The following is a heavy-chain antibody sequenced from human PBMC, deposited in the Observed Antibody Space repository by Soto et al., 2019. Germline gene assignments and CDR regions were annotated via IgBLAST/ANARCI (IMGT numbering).Heavy chain of an antibody. V-gene: IGHV4-59*01. D-gene: IGHD3-22*01. J-gene: IGHJ4*02. CDR2: IYYSGST. CDR3: ARARRYYYDSSGYVHEY. CDR1: GGSISSYY. Sequence: SETLSLTCTVSGGSISSYYWSWIRQPPGKGLEWIGYIYYSGSTNYNPSLKSRVTIPVDTSKNQFSLKLSSVTAADTAVYYCARARRYYYDSSGYVHEYWGQGTLVTVSS.